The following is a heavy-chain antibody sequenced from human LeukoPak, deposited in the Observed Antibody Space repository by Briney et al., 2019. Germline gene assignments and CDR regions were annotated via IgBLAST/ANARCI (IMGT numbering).Heavy chain of an antibody. J-gene: IGHJ4*02. CDR1: GYSFTGYW. V-gene: IGHV5-51*01. Sequence: GESLKISGKGSGYSFTGYWIGWVRQMPGKGLGWMGIIYPGDSDTRYSPSFQGQVTISADKSISTAYLQWSSLKASDTAMYYCARHSVDTASLNWGQGTLVTVSS. D-gene: IGHD5-18*01. CDR2: IYPGDSDT. CDR3: ARHSVDTASLN.